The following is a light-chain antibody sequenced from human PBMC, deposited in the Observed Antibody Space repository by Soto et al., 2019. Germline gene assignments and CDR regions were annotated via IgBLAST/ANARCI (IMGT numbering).Light chain of an antibody. V-gene: IGKV3-15*01. J-gene: IGKJ1*01. CDR1: QSVSSN. Sequence: EIVMTQSPVTLSVSPGERVTLSCRASQSVSSNLAWYQQKPVQAPRLLIYGASTRATDIPARFSGSGSGTEFTLTISSLQSEDFAVYYCQQYNNWPRTFGQGTKVEIK. CDR2: GAS. CDR3: QQYNNWPRT.